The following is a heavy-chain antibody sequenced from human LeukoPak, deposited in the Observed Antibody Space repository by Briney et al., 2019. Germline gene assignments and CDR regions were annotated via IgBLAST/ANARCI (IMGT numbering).Heavy chain of an antibody. CDR3: ARRSITVVRGAQES. V-gene: IGHV4-39*01. CDR2: FYYSGTT. CDR1: GVSIRSSAYY. D-gene: IGHD3-10*01. Sequence: SETLSLTCTVSGVSIRSSAYYWAWIRQSPGKGLEWIGNFYYSGTTHLNPSLRSRVTIPVDVSNNQISLKLTSVSAADTAVYYCARRSITVVRGAQESWGQGTLVTVSS. J-gene: IGHJ4*02.